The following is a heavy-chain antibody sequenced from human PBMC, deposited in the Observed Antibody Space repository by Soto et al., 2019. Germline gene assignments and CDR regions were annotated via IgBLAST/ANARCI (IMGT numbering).Heavy chain of an antibody. CDR3: ARDYIAVAFGEIDY. J-gene: IGHJ4*02. CDR1: GFTFSSYG. CDR2: IWYDGSNK. D-gene: IGHD6-19*01. V-gene: IGHV3-33*01. Sequence: GGSLRLSCAASGFTFSSYGMHWVRQAPGKGLEWVAVIWYDGSNKNYADSVKGRFTISRDNSKNTLYLQMNSLRAEDTAVYYCARDYIAVAFGEIDYWGQGTLVTVSS.